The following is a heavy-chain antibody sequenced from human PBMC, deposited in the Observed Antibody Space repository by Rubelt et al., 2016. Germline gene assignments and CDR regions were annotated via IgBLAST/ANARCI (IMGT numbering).Heavy chain of an antibody. J-gene: IGHJ4*02. D-gene: IGHD4-23*01. CDR2: ISAYNGNT. V-gene: IGHV1-18*01. CDR3: ARDVGGNSVLYYFDY. Sequence: QVQLVQSGAEVKKPGASVKVSCKASGYTFTSYGISWVRQAPGQGIEWRGWISAYNGNTNYAQKLQGRVTMTTDTSTSTAYMELRSLISDDTAVYYCARDVGGNSVLYYFDYWGQGTLVTVSS. CDR1: GYTFTSYG.